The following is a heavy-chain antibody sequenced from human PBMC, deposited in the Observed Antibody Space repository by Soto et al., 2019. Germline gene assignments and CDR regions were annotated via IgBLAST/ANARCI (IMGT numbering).Heavy chain of an antibody. CDR3: ARDSSSGWYGY. V-gene: IGHV3-7*01. D-gene: IGHD6-19*01. CDR2: IKQDGSEK. CDR1: GFTFSSYW. Sequence: LRLSCAASGFTFSSYWMSWVRQAPGKGLEWVANIKQDGSEKYYVDSVKGRFTISRDNAMNSLYLQMNSLRAEDTAVYYCARDSSSGWYGYWGQGTLVTVSS. J-gene: IGHJ4*02.